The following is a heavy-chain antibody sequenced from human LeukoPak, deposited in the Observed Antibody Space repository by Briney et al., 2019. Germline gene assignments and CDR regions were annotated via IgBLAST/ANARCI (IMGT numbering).Heavy chain of an antibody. V-gene: IGHV3-9*01. CDR3: ARSLTRFLEWLFWLFDGMDV. J-gene: IGHJ6*02. D-gene: IGHD3-3*01. CDR1: GFTFDDYA. Sequence: QPGRSLRLSCAASGFTFDDYAMHWVRQAPGKGLEWVSGISWNSGSIGYADSVKGRFTISRDNAKNSLYLQMNSLRSEDTAVYYCARSLTRFLEWLFWLFDGMDVWGQGTTVTVSS. CDR2: ISWNSGSI.